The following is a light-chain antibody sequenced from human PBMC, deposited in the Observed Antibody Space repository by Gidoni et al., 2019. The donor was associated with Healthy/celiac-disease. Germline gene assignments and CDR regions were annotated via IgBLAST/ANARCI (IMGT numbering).Light chain of an antibody. J-gene: IGKJ1*01. Sequence: DIVMTQSPLSLPVTPGEPASISCRSSQSLRHSNGYNYLDWYLQKPGQSPQLLIYLGSNRASGVPDRFSGSGSGTDFTLKISRVEAEDVGVYYCMQAIQIPRTFGQGTKVEIK. CDR3: MQAIQIPRT. V-gene: IGKV2-28*01. CDR1: QSLRHSNGYNY. CDR2: LGS.